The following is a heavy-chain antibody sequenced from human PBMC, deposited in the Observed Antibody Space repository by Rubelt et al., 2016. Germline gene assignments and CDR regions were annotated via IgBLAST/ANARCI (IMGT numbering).Heavy chain of an antibody. D-gene: IGHD6-13*01. CDR1: GGSFSGYH. Sequence: QVQLQQWGAGLLKPSETLSLTCAVYGGSFSGYHWSWIRQPPGKGLAWIGAINHSGSTSYNPSLKSRVTISVDTSKTQFSLKLCSVTAADTAVYYCARGRRGSSSWLGRDYYGMDVWGQGTTVTVSS. CDR2: INHSGST. J-gene: IGHJ6*02. V-gene: IGHV4-34*01. CDR3: ARGRRGSSSWLGRDYYGMDV.